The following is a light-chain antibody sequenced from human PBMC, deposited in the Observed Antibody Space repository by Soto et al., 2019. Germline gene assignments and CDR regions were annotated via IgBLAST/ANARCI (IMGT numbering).Light chain of an antibody. CDR1: QGVSSY. CDR2: DAS. CDR3: QQYGSSPIT. Sequence: EIGLTQSPATLSLSPGERATLSCRASQGVSSYLAWYQQKPGQAPRLLIHDASTRASGIPDRFSGSKSGTDFTLTIRGLEPEDAAVYYCQQYGSSPITFGQGTRLEIK. J-gene: IGKJ5*01. V-gene: IGKV3-20*01.